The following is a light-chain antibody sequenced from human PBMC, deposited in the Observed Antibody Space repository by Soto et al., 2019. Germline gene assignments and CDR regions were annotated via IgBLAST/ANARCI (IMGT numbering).Light chain of an antibody. V-gene: IGKV3-15*01. CDR3: QQYDKWPRA. CDR1: QSVSSN. J-gene: IGKJ1*01. Sequence: EIVMTHAPSTLSVSPGVIATLSCSASQSVSSNLARYQQKPGQAPRLLIDGASTSATGIPAIFSGSWSGTEFTLIIRSLESGDFAVCHCQQYDKWPRALGQGRKG. CDR2: GAS.